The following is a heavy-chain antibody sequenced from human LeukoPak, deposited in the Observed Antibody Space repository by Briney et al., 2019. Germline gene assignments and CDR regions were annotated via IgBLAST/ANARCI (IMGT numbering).Heavy chain of an antibody. D-gene: IGHD5-18*01. V-gene: IGHV3-23*01. CDR3: AKDARGYSARRAFDY. Sequence: PGGSLRLSCAASGLTFSSYAMSWVRQAPGKGLEWVSATSGSGGSTYYADSVKGRFTISRDNSKNTLYLQMNSLRAEDTAVYYCAKDARGYSARRAFDYWGQGTLVTVSS. CDR2: TSGSGGST. J-gene: IGHJ4*02. CDR1: GLTFSSYA.